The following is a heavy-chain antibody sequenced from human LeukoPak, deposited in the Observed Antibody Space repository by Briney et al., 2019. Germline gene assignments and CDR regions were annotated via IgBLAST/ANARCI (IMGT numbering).Heavy chain of an antibody. Sequence: ASVKVSCKASGYTFTDYYMHWVRQAPGQGLEWMGWIDPNSGDTNYPQKFQGRFTISRDNSKNTLYLQMNSLRSEDTAVYYCTKAQLPRHELGNFYFDYWGQGTLVTVSS. CDR1: GYTFTDYY. V-gene: IGHV1-2*02. CDR2: IDPNSGDT. CDR3: TKAQLPRHELGNFYFDY. D-gene: IGHD7-27*01. J-gene: IGHJ4*02.